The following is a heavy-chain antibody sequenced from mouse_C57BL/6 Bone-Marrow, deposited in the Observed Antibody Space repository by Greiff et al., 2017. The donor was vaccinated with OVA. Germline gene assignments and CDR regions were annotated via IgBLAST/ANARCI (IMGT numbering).Heavy chain of an antibody. CDR3: GFITTVVENFDY. CDR1: GYAFSSSW. Sequence: QVHVKQSGPELVKPGASVKISCKASGYAFSSSWMNWVKQRPGKGLEWIGRIYPGDGDTNYNGKFKGKATLTADKSSSTAYMQLSSLTSEDSAVYFCGFITTVVENFDYWGQGTTLTVSS. D-gene: IGHD1-1*01. V-gene: IGHV1-82*01. CDR2: IYPGDGDT. J-gene: IGHJ2*01.